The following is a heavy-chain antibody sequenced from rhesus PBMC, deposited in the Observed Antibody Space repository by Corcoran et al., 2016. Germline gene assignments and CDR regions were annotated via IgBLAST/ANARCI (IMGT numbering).Heavy chain of an antibody. D-gene: IGHD3-3*01. CDR3: TRVVLQFLDWLPSLFDY. CDR1: GFTFSDYY. V-gene: IGHV3S4*01. J-gene: IGHJ4*01. CDR2: IISASSYK. Sequence: EVQLVESGGGLVQPGGSLRLSCAASGFTFSDYYMSWVRQAPGKVLEGVSSIISASSYKYYAEAVKGRFTISRDNAKNSLSLQMNSLKTEDTAVYYCTRVVLQFLDWLPSLFDYWGQGVLVTVSS.